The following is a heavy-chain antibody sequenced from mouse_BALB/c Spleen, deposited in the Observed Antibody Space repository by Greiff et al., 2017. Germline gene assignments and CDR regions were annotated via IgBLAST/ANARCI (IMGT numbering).Heavy chain of an antibody. Sequence: EVQVVESGGGLVKPGGSLKLSCAASGFAFSSYDMSWVRQTPEKRLEWVAYISSGGGSTYYPDTVKGRFTISRDNAKNTLYLQMSSLKSEDTAMYYCARHHYGNYRFAYWGQGTLVTVSA. CDR2: ISSGGGST. J-gene: IGHJ3*01. CDR1: GFAFSSYD. V-gene: IGHV5-12-1*01. CDR3: ARHHYGNYRFAY. D-gene: IGHD2-1*01.